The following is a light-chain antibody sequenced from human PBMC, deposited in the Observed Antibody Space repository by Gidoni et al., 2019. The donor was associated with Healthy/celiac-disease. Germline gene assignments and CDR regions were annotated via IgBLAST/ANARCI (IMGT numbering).Light chain of an antibody. J-gene: IGLJ3*02. CDR3: SSRDSSGNHWV. CDR2: GKN. CDR1: SLRSYY. Sequence: SSELTQDTAVSVALGQTVRITCQGDSLRSYYASWYQQKPGQAPVLVIYGKNNRPSGIPDRFSGSSSGNTASLTITGAQAEDEADYYCSSRDSSGNHWVFGGGTKLTVL. V-gene: IGLV3-19*01.